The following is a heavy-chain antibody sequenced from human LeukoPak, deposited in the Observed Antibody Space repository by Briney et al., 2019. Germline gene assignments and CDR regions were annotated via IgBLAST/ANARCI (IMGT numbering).Heavy chain of an antibody. D-gene: IGHD4-23*01. V-gene: IGHV1-2*02. CDR1: GYTFTGYY. CDR2: IDPNSGGT. CDR3: ARDPGGNGYYFDY. J-gene: IGHJ4*02. Sequence: ASVKVSCKASGYTFTGYYMHWVRQAPGQGLEWMGWIDPNSGGTNYAQKFQGRVTMTRDTSISTAYMELSRLRSDDTAVYYCARDPGGNGYYFDYWGQGTLVTVSS.